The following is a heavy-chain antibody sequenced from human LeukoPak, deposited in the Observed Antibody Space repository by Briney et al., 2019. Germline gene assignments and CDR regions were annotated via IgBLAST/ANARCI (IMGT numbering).Heavy chain of an antibody. CDR1: GGSINTYY. CDR3: ASMNYFTAS. CDR2: IHSSGYT. Sequence: SETLSLTCTVSGGSINTYYWTWIRQPPGQGLEWIAYIHSSGYTNYNPSLKSRVTISVDTSKNQFSLKLSSVTAADTAVYYCASMNYFTASWGQGTLVTVSS. J-gene: IGHJ4*02. D-gene: IGHD2/OR15-2a*01. V-gene: IGHV4-4*09.